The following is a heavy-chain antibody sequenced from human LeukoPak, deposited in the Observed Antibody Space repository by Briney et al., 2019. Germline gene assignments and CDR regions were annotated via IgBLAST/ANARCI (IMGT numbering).Heavy chain of an antibody. Sequence: SGGSLRLSCAASGFTFSSYWMNWARQAPGKGLEWVSSISSTSSYIYYADSMKGRFTISRDNAKNSLYLQMNSLRAEDTAVYYCARALWSGPVYYGMDVWGQGTTVTVSS. D-gene: IGHD3-10*01. CDR3: ARALWSGPVYYGMDV. CDR2: ISSTSSYI. J-gene: IGHJ6*02. V-gene: IGHV3-21*01. CDR1: GFTFSSYW.